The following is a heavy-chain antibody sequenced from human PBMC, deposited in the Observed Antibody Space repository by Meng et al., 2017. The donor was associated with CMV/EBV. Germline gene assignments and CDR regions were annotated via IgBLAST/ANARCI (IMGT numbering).Heavy chain of an antibody. D-gene: IGHD3-3*01. V-gene: IGHV3-48*03. CDR1: GFTFSSYE. CDR2: ISSSGSTI. Sequence: GGSLRLSCAASGFTFSSYEMNWVRQAPGKGLEWVSYISSSGSTIYYADSVKGRFTISRDNAKNSLYLQMNSLRAEDMAVYYCAREGEVTIFGVVIYYYYGMDVWGQGTTVTVSS. CDR3: AREGEVTIFGVVIYYYYGMDV. J-gene: IGHJ6*02.